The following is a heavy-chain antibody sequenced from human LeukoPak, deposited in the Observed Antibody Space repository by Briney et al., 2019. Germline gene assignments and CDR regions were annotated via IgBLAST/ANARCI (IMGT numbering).Heavy chain of an antibody. CDR1: GFTFNNYA. D-gene: IGHD6-6*01. CDR2: ISRDGDRT. V-gene: IGHV3-23*01. Sequence: PGGSLRLSCAASGFTFNNYAMNWVRQAPGKGLEWVSTISRDGDRTHYADSVKGRFTMSRDNSNDTLFLQMNSLRVVDTALYYCAKGAFSSSFPHFDYWGQGILVTVSS. CDR3: AKGAFSSSFPHFDY. J-gene: IGHJ4*02.